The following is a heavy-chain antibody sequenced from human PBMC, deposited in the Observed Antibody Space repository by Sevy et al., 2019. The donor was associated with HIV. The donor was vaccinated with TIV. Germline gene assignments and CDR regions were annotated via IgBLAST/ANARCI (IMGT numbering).Heavy chain of an antibody. D-gene: IGHD5-12*01. J-gene: IGHJ4*02. V-gene: IGHV4-59*01. Sequence: SETLSLTCAVSGGSISSYYWSWIRQPPGKGLEWIGYIYYSGSTNYNPSLKSRVTISVDTSKNQFSLKLSSVTAADTAVYYCARGTGYTGYVYDFDYWGQGTLVTVSP. CDR1: GGSISSYY. CDR3: ARGTGYTGYVYDFDY. CDR2: IYYSGST.